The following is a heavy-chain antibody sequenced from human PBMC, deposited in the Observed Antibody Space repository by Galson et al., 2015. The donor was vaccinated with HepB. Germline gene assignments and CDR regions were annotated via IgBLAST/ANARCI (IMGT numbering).Heavy chain of an antibody. CDR1: GYSFTTYW. D-gene: IGHD1-26*01. J-gene: IGHJ4*02. Sequence: QSGAEVKKPGESLKISCKGSGYSFTTYWIGWVRQVPGKGLEWMGIIYPYNSDTRYNPSFQGQVTFSADKSISTAYLQWGGLKASDTAMYYCAAAILSGSGGGRYFDYWGQGTLVTVSS. CDR2: IYPYNSDT. CDR3: AAAILSGSGGGRYFDY. V-gene: IGHV5-51*01.